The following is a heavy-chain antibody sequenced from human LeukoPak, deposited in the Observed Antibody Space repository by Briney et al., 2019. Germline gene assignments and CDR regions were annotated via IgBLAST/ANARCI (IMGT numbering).Heavy chain of an antibody. CDR2: IYNSGST. CDR1: GGSISSTSFY. V-gene: IGHV4-61*05. CDR3: ARGVVAAAGRTFDF. J-gene: IGHJ4*02. D-gene: IGHD6-13*01. Sequence: SETLSLTCTVSGGSISSTSFYWGWIRQPPGKGLEWIGYIYNSGSTSYNPSLKSRVTISLDTSQNQFSLKLSSLTAADTAVYYCARGVVAAAGRTFDFWGQGTLVTVSS.